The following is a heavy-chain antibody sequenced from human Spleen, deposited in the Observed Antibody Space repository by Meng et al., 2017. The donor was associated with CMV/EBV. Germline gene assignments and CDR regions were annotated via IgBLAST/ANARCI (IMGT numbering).Heavy chain of an antibody. CDR1: GFTFKNYV. CDR2: IKQDGSEK. Sequence: GGSLRLSCAASGFTFKNYVMHWVRQAAGKGLEWVANIKQDGSEKYYVDSVKGRFTISRDNAKNSLYLQMNSLRAEDTAVYYCAREDGYTKRGAFDIWGQGTMVTVSS. J-gene: IGHJ3*02. V-gene: IGHV3-7*01. D-gene: IGHD5-24*01. CDR3: AREDGYTKRGAFDI.